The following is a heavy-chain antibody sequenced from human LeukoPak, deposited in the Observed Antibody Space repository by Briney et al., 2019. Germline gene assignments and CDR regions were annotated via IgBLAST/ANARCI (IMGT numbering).Heavy chain of an antibody. D-gene: IGHD2-8*01. J-gene: IGHJ6*02. Sequence: SETLSLTCAVYDGSFSGYYWNWIRQPPGKGLEWIGEINHSGSTNYNPSLKSRVTISVDTSKNQFSLKLSSVTAADTAVYYCARGGVMVAGTPYYYYGMDVWGQGTTVTVSS. CDR1: DGSFSGYY. CDR3: ARGGVMVAGTPYYYYGMDV. V-gene: IGHV4-34*01. CDR2: INHSGST.